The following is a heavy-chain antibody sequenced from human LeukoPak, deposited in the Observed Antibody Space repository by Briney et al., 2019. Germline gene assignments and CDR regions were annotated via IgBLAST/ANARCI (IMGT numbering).Heavy chain of an antibody. Sequence: PSETLSLTCAVYGGSFSAYYWSWIHQPPGKGLEWIGEINHSGSTNYNPSLKSRVTISVDTSKNQFSLKLSSVTAADTAVYYCARHVRGIVGATTNFDYWGQGTLVTVSS. V-gene: IGHV4-34*01. J-gene: IGHJ4*02. CDR2: INHSGST. CDR3: ARHVRGIVGATTNFDY. D-gene: IGHD1-26*01. CDR1: GGSFSAYY.